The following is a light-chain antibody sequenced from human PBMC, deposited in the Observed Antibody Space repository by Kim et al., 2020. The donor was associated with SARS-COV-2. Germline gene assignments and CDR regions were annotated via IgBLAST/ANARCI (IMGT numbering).Light chain of an antibody. CDR2: DAS. CDR1: QSVSTF. J-gene: IGKJ1*01. Sequence: LSPGADATLSCRASQSVSTFLVWYRQKPGQTPRLVISDASNRATGIPPRVTGSGSGTDFTLTISSLEPEDFAIYYCQQRTNRPPTFGQGTRVEIK. CDR3: QQRTNRPPT. V-gene: IGKV3-11*01.